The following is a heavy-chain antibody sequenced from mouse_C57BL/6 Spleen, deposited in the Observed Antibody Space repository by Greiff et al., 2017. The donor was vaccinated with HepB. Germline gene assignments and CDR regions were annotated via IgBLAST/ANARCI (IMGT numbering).Heavy chain of an antibody. CDR1: GYTFTSYW. V-gene: IGHV1-55*01. CDR2: IYPGSGST. J-gene: IGHJ2*01. CDR3: AIRHGSSLYFDY. Sequence: QVQLQQPGAELVKPGASVKMSCKASGYTFTSYWITWVKQRPGQGLEWIGDIYPGSGSTNYNEKFKSKATLTVDTSSSTAYMQLSSLTSEDSAVYYGAIRHGSSLYFDYWGQGTTLTVSS. D-gene: IGHD1-1*01.